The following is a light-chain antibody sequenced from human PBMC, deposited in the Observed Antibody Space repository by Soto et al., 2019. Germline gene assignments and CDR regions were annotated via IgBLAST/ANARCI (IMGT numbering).Light chain of an antibody. CDR2: GAS. Sequence: EIVMTQSPATLSVSPGERVTLSCRASQTISTNLAWYQQKPGQAPRLLIYGASTRATGIPARFSGSGSGTDFTLTSSSLQSEDFAFYYCQQYSDWPPYTFGQGTKLEIK. CDR1: QTISTN. J-gene: IGKJ2*01. CDR3: QQYSDWPPYT. V-gene: IGKV3-15*01.